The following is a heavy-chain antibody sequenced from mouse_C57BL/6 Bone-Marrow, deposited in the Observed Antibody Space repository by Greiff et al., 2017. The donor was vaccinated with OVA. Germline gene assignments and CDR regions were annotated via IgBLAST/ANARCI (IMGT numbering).Heavy chain of an antibody. CDR2: INPGSGGT. CDR1: GYAFTNYL. CDR3: AKFTDGNYGSSYFDY. Sequence: QVQLQQSGAELVRPGTSVKVSCKASGYAFTNYLIEWVKQRPGQGLEWIGVINPGSGGTNYNEKFKGKATLTADKSSSTAYMQLSSLTSEDSAVYFCAKFTDGNYGSSYFDYWGQGTTLTVSS. V-gene: IGHV1-54*01. J-gene: IGHJ2*01. D-gene: IGHD1-1*01.